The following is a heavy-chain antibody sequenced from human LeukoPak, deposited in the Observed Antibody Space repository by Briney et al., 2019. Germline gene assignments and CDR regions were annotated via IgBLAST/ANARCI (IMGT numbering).Heavy chain of an antibody. CDR1: GFTFSSYE. CDR3: ARDHSTIFVVVTYDY. D-gene: IGHD3-3*01. CDR2: ISSSGSTI. V-gene: IGHV3-48*03. Sequence: GGSLRLSCAASGFTFSSYEMNWVRQAPGKGLEWVSYISSSGSTIYYADSVKGRFTISRDNAKNSLYLQMNSLRAEDTAVYYCARDHSTIFVVVTYDYWGQGTLVTVSS. J-gene: IGHJ4*02.